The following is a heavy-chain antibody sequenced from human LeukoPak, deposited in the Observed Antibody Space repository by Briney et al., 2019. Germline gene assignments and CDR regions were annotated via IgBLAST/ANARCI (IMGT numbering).Heavy chain of an antibody. D-gene: IGHD6-13*01. Sequence: SETLSLTCTVSGGSISSSSYYWGWIRQPPGKGLEWIGSIYYSGSTYYNPSLNSRVTISVDTSKNQFSLKLSSVTAADTAVYYCARARQRIAAAGTSKAGWFDPWGQGTLVTVSS. J-gene: IGHJ5*02. CDR1: GGSISSSSYY. CDR3: ARARQRIAAAGTSKAGWFDP. V-gene: IGHV4-39*07. CDR2: IYYSGST.